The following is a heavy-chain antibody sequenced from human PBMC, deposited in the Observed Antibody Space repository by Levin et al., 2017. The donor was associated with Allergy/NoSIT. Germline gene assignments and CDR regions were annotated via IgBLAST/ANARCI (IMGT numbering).Heavy chain of an antibody. V-gene: IGHV4-34*01. Sequence: SQTLSLTCAVYGGSFSGYYWSWIRQPPGKGLEWIGEINHSGSTNYNPSLKSRVTISVDTSKNQFSLKLSSVTAADTAVYYCARVKSSGWKNHFDYWGQGTLVTVSS. D-gene: IGHD6-19*01. CDR1: GGSFSGYY. J-gene: IGHJ4*02. CDR3: ARVKSSGWKNHFDY. CDR2: INHSGST.